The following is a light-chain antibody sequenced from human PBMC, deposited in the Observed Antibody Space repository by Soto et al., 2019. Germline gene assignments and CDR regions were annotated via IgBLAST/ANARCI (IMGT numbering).Light chain of an antibody. Sequence: DIVLTQSPATLSLSPGERATLSCMASQSVSSYLAWYQQKPGQAPRLLIYDASNRATGIPARFSGSGSGTDFTLTISSLEPEDFATYYCLQDYTYPLTLGGGTKVDIK. CDR2: DAS. V-gene: IGKV3-11*01. CDR3: LQDYTYPLT. CDR1: QSVSSY. J-gene: IGKJ4*01.